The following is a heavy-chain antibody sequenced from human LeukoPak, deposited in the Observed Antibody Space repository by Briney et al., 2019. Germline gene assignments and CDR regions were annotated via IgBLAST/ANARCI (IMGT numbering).Heavy chain of an antibody. J-gene: IGHJ6*02. Sequence: GASVKVSCKASGYTFTSYGISWVRQAPGQGLEWMGWISAYNGNTNYAQKFQGRVTMTRDTSISTAYMELSRLRSDDTAVYYCASIGTTLAPYYYYGMDVWGQGTTVTVSS. V-gene: IGHV1-18*01. CDR1: GYTFTSYG. CDR3: ASIGTTLAPYYYYGMDV. CDR2: ISAYNGNT. D-gene: IGHD1-1*01.